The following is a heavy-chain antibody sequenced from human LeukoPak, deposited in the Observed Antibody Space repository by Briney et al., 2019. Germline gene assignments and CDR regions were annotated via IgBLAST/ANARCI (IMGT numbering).Heavy chain of an antibody. Sequence: SETLSLTCTVSGGSLSSYYWTWIRQPPGKGLEWIGSMYYRGSTYYNPSLKSRVTISVDTSKNQFSLKLSSVTAADTAVYYCARDAGHQLSRRNYYAMDVWGQGTTVTVSS. CDR2: MYYRGST. J-gene: IGHJ6*02. CDR1: GGSLSSYY. D-gene: IGHD1-1*01. V-gene: IGHV4-59*12. CDR3: ARDAGHQLSRRNYYAMDV.